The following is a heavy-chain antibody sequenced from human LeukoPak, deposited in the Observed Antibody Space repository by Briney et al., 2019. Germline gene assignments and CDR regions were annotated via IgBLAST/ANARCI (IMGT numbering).Heavy chain of an antibody. CDR2: IFYSGST. Sequence: SETLSLTCTVSGGSISSYYWSWIRQPPGKGLEWIGYIFYSGSTNYNPSLKSRVTISVDTSKNQFSLKLSSVTAADTAVYYCARGGGWLQPFDYWGQGTLVTVSS. D-gene: IGHD5-24*01. J-gene: IGHJ4*02. CDR1: GGSISSYY. V-gene: IGHV4-59*01. CDR3: ARGGGWLQPFDY.